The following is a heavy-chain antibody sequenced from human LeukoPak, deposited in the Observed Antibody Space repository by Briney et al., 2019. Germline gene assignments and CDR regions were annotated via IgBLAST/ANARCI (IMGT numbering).Heavy chain of an antibody. J-gene: IGHJ4*02. Sequence: GGSLRLSCAASGFTFSSYSMNWVRQAPGKGLEWVSSTSSSSSYIYYADSVKGRFTISRDNAKNSLYLQMNSLRAEDTAVYYCARDSGYDSPYYFDYWGQGTLVTVSS. V-gene: IGHV3-21*01. CDR3: ARDSGYDSPYYFDY. CDR1: GFTFSSYS. D-gene: IGHD5-12*01. CDR2: TSSSSSYI.